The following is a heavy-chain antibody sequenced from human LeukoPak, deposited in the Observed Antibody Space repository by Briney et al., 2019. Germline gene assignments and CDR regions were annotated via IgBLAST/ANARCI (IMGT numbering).Heavy chain of an antibody. CDR2: INPNSGGT. Sequence: ASVTVSCTASGYTFTGYYMHWVRQAPGQGLEWMGRINPNSGGTNYAQKFQGRVTMTRDTSISTAYMELSRLRSDDTAVYYCARENYYDSSGYFYYYYGMDVWGQGTTVTVSS. J-gene: IGHJ6*02. CDR1: GYTFTGYY. CDR3: ARENYYDSSGYFYYYYGMDV. V-gene: IGHV1-2*06. D-gene: IGHD3-22*01.